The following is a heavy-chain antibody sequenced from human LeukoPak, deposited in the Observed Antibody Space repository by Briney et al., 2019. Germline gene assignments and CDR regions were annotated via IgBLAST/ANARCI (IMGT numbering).Heavy chain of an antibody. Sequence: ASVKVSCKASGGTFSSYDISWVRQAPGQGLEWMGGIIPIFGTANYAQKFQGRVTITADESTSTAYMELSSLRSEDTAVYYCAREDTAMVTSWFDPWGQGTLVTVSS. CDR2: IIPIFGTA. V-gene: IGHV1-69*13. J-gene: IGHJ5*02. CDR1: GGTFSSYD. D-gene: IGHD5-18*01. CDR3: AREDTAMVTSWFDP.